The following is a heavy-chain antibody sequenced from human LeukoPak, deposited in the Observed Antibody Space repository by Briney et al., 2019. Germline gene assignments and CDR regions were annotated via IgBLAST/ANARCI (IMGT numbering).Heavy chain of an antibody. CDR3: ARVWDPTGRYCGSTSCHTPHFDY. D-gene: IGHD2-2*01. J-gene: IGHJ4*02. CDR1: GDTFSSYA. CDR2: IIPIFGTA. V-gene: IGHV1-69*13. Sequence: GASVKVSCKASGDTFSSYAISWVRQAPGQGLEWMGGIIPIFGTANYAQKFQGRVTITPDASTSTAYMELSRLRSEDTAVYYCARVWDPTGRYCGSTSCHTPHFDYWGQGTLVTVSS.